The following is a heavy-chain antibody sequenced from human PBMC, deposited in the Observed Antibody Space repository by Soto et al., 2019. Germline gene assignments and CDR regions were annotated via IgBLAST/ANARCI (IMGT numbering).Heavy chain of an antibody. J-gene: IGHJ3*02. CDR1: GFMFSTYA. V-gene: IGHV3-23*01. CDR2: ISNTGGST. D-gene: IGHD4-17*01. CDR3: AHPRGYGVFDAVDI. Sequence: EVQLLESGGGLVQPGGSLRLSCAASGFMFSTYAMNWVRQAPGNGQECVSAISNTGGSTFYAESVRGRFTISRDNSINTLYLQMTSLRTEDTAVYYCAHPRGYGVFDAVDIWGQGTMVTVSS.